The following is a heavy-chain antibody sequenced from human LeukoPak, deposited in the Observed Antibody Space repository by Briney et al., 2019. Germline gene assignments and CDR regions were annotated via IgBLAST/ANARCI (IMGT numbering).Heavy chain of an antibody. Sequence: TSETLSLTCTVSGGSISSSNYYWGWIRQPPGKGLEWIGEINHSGSTNYNPSLKSRVTISVDTSKNQFSLKLSSVTAADTAVYYCASRLRPRGIAAAGTRGPFDYWGQGTLVTVSS. V-gene: IGHV4-39*07. CDR1: GGSISSSNYY. J-gene: IGHJ4*02. CDR2: INHSGST. CDR3: ASRLRPRGIAAAGTRGPFDY. D-gene: IGHD6-13*01.